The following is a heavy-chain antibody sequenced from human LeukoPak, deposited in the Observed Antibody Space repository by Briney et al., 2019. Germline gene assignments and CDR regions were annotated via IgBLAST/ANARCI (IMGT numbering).Heavy chain of an antibody. D-gene: IGHD4-17*01. CDR1: GGPFSGYY. CDR3: ARDPDYGDSYFDY. CDR2: IYYSGST. J-gene: IGHJ4*02. V-gene: IGHV4-59*01. Sequence: SETLSLTCAVYGGPFSGYYWSWIRQPPGKGLEWIGYIYYSGSTNYNPSLKSRVTISVDTSKNQFSLKLSSVTAADTAVYYCARDPDYGDSYFDYWGQGTLVTVSS.